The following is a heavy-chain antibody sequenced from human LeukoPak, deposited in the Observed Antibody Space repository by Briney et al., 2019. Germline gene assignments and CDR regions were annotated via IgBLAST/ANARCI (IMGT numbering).Heavy chain of an antibody. CDR2: ISGNGGNT. J-gene: IGHJ4*02. CDR1: GFTFSSYA. Sequence: PGGSLRLSCAASGFTFSSYAMSWVRQAPGKGLEWVSVISGNGGNTYYADSAKARFTISRDNSKNTVYLQMNSLRAEDTAVYYCAKDSAAAAGSTCDWGQGTLVTVSS. V-gene: IGHV3-23*01. CDR3: AKDSAAAAGSTCD. D-gene: IGHD6-13*01.